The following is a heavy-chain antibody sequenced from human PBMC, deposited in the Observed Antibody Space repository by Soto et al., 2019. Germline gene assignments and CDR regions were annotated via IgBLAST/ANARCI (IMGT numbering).Heavy chain of an antibody. CDR2: INNDGTST. CDR3: AKSISGAFDC. CDR1: GFPFSSYW. Sequence: GGSLRLSCAASGFPFSSYWMHWVRQAPGKGLVWVSRINNDGTSTIYADSVKGRFTISRDNAKNTVFLEINGLRADDTAVYYCAKSISGAFDCWGQGTLVTVS. J-gene: IGHJ4*02. D-gene: IGHD1-26*01. V-gene: IGHV3-74*01.